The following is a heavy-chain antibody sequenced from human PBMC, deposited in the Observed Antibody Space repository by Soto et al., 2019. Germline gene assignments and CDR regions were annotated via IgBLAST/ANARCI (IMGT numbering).Heavy chain of an antibody. J-gene: IGHJ4*02. D-gene: IGHD4-4*01. CDR1: GFTFSDYS. Sequence: EVQLVESGGGLVEPGGSLRLSCTASGFTFSDYSMNWVRQAPGKGLEWVSCITSGSSYIYYADSVKGRFTISRDNARNSLYLQMNSLGAEDTAVYYCARGGSGSVPRRIQSDFWGQGALVTVSS. CDR3: ARGGSGSVPRRIQSDF. V-gene: IGHV3-21*02. CDR2: ITSGSSYI.